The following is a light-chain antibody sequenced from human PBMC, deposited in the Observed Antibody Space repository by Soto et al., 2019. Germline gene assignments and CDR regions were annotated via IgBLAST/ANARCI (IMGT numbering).Light chain of an antibody. J-gene: IGLJ2*01. Sequence: QSALTQPRSVSGSPGQSVTICCTGTSSDVGGYNYVSWYQQHPGKAPKLMIYDVSKRPSGVPDRFSGSKSGNTASLTISGLQAEDEADYYCCSYAGSYTRVFGGGTKVTVL. CDR1: SSDVGGYNY. CDR2: DVS. V-gene: IGLV2-11*01. CDR3: CSYAGSYTRV.